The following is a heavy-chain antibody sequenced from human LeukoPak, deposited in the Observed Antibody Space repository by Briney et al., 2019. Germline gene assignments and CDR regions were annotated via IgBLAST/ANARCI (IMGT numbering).Heavy chain of an antibody. CDR3: ARTPRSETGV. D-gene: IGHD3-3*01. CDR1: GFNFNRYW. J-gene: IGHJ6*02. V-gene: IGHV3-7*01. CDR2: IKNDGSEQ. Sequence: GGSLRLSCAASGFNFNRYWMSWLRQAPGKGLEWVANIKNDGSEQNYVGSVKGRFTISRDNAKNSLYLQMNSLRAEDTAVYYCARTPRSETGVWGQGTTVTVSS.